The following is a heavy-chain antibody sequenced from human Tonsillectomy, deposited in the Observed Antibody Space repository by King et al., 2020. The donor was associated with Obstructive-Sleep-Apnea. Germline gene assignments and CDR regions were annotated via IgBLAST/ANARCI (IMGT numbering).Heavy chain of an antibody. CDR1: GFTFDDYT. V-gene: IGHV3-43*01. CDR3: AKDAGSSGYFDY. J-gene: IGHJ4*02. Sequence: VQLVESGGVVVQPGGSLRLSCAASGFTFDDYTMHWVRQAPGKGLEWVSLISWDGGSTYYADSVKGRFTISRDNSKNSLYLQMNSLRTEDTALYYCAKDAGSSGYFDYWGQGTLVTVSS. CDR2: ISWDGGST. D-gene: IGHD3-22*01.